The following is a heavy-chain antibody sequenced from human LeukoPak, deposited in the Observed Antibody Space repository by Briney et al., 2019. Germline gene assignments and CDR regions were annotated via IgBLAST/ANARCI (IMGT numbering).Heavy chain of an antibody. CDR1: GFTFSSYG. Sequence: PGGSLRLSCAAPGFTFSSYGMHWVRQAPGKGLEWVAFIRYDGSNKYYADSVKGRSTISRDNSKNTLYLQMNSLRAEDTAVYYCAKDFGGYYDSSGYYHYYYYYYMDVWGKGTTVTISS. V-gene: IGHV3-30*02. CDR3: AKDFGGYYDSSGYYHYYYYYYMDV. D-gene: IGHD3-22*01. J-gene: IGHJ6*03. CDR2: IRYDGSNK.